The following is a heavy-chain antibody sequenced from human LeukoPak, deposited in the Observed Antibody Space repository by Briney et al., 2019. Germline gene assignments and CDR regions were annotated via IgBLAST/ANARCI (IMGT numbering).Heavy chain of an antibody. CDR1: GGTFISYA. CDR2: IIPIFGTA. V-gene: IGHV1-69*06. Sequence: SVKVSCKASGGTFISYAISWVRQAPGQGLEWMGGIIPIFGTANYAQKFQGRVTITADKSTSTAYMELSSLRSEDTAVYYCARDHPPGYSSGWFDYWGQGTLVTVSS. D-gene: IGHD6-19*01. J-gene: IGHJ4*02. CDR3: ARDHPPGYSSGWFDY.